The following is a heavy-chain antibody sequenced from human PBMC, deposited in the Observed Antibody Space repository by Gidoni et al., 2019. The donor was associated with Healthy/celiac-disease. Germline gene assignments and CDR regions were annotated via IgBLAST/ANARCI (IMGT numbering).Heavy chain of an antibody. V-gene: IGHV1-2*02. D-gene: IGHD5-18*01. CDR2: INTNSGGT. CDR3: ARGTAMDPHSLFY. CDR1: GYTFTGYY. J-gene: IGHJ4*02. Sequence: QVQLVQSVAAVKKPGASVTVSCKASGYTFTGYYMHWVRQAPGQGLEWMGWINTNSGGTNYAQKFQGRVTMTRDTSISTAYMELSRLRSDDTAVYYCARGTAMDPHSLFYWGQGTLVTVSS.